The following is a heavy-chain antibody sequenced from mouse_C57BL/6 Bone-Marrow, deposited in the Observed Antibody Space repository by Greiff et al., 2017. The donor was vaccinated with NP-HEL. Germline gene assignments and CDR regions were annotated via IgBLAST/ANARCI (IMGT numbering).Heavy chain of an antibody. CDR2: ISYDGSN. CDR3: ARERDYCGSSSFAY. Sequence: EVQLVESGPGLVKPSQSLSLTCSVTGYSITSGYYWNWIRQFPGNKLEWMGYISYDGSNNYNPSLKNRISITRDTSKNQFFLKLNSVTTEDTATYYCARERDYCGSSSFAYWGQGTLVTVSA. V-gene: IGHV3-6*01. J-gene: IGHJ3*01. D-gene: IGHD1-1*01. CDR1: GYSITSGYY.